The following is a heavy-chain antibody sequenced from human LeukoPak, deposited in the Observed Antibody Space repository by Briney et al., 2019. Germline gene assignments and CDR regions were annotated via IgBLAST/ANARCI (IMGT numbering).Heavy chain of an antibody. CDR1: GGSISSSNW. CDR2: IYHSGST. J-gene: IGHJ3*02. CDR3: ATSPGNYDILTGYYAFDI. Sequence: PSGTLSLTCAVSGGSISSSNWWSWVRQPPGKGLEWIGEIYHSGSTNYNPSLKSRVTISVDKSKNQFSLKLSSVTAADTAVYYCATSPGNYDILTGYYAFDIWGQGTMVTVSS. V-gene: IGHV4-4*02. D-gene: IGHD3-9*01.